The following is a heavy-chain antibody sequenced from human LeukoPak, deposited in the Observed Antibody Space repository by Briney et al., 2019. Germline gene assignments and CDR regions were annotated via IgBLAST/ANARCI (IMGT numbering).Heavy chain of an antibody. V-gene: IGHV1-69*13. CDR1: GGTFSSYA. Sequence: VASVKVSCKASGGTFSSYAISWVRQAPGQGLEWMGGIIPIFGTANYAQKFQGRVTITADESTSTAYMELSSLRSEDTAVYYCARGHCTNGVCSTYGWFDPWGQGTLVTVSS. D-gene: IGHD2-8*01. CDR3: ARGHCTNGVCSTYGWFDP. J-gene: IGHJ5*02. CDR2: IIPIFGTA.